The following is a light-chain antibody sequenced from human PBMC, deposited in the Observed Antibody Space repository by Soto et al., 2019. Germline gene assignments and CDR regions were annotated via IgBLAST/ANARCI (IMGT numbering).Light chain of an antibody. V-gene: IGKV3-15*01. Sequence: LTLSPGESDSLSCRASQSVSRYLAWYQQKPGQAPRLLIYGASTRATGIPARFSGSGSGTEFTLTISSLQSEDFAVYYCQQYNNWPGITFGQGTRLEI. J-gene: IGKJ5*01. CDR2: GAS. CDR3: QQYNNWPGIT. CDR1: QSVSRY.